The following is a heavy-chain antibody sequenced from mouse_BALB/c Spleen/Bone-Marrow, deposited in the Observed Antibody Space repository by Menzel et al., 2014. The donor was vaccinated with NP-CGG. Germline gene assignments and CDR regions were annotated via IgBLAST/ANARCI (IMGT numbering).Heavy chain of an antibody. J-gene: IGHJ2*01. CDR3: ARGITTGYFDY. V-gene: IGHV1-54*01. CDR1: GYAFTNYL. Sequence: QVQLQQSGAELVRPGTSVKVSCKASGYAFTNYLIEWVKQRPEQGLEWIGVINPGSGGTNYNEKFKGKATLTADKSSSTAYMQLSSLTSDDSAVYFCARGITTGYFDYWGQGTTLTVSS. CDR2: INPGSGGT. D-gene: IGHD1-1*01.